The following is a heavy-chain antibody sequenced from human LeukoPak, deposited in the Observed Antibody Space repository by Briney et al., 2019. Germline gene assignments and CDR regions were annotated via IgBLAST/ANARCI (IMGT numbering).Heavy chain of an antibody. D-gene: IGHD6-13*01. CDR1: GGTFSSYA. Sequence: SVKVSCKASGGTFSSYAISWVRQAPGQGLEWMGGIIPIFGTANYAQKFQGRVTITADESTSTAYMELSSLRSEDTAVYYCARVLAAAGNNWFDPWGQGTLVTVSS. CDR2: IIPIFGTA. V-gene: IGHV1-69*13. CDR3: ARVLAAAGNNWFDP. J-gene: IGHJ5*02.